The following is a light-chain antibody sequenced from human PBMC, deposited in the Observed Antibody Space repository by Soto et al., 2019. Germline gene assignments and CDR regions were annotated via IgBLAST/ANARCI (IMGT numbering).Light chain of an antibody. V-gene: IGKV3-20*01. CDR3: QHFGGTTVS. Sequence: EIVLTQSPGTLSLSPGEGATLSCRASQSVSSSYIAWYQQRPGQTPSLLIYGSSTRATGIPDRFSGSGSGTHFTLTISRLEPGDFAVYYCQHFGGTTVSFGQGKRLEIK. J-gene: IGKJ5*01. CDR1: QSVSSSY. CDR2: GSS.